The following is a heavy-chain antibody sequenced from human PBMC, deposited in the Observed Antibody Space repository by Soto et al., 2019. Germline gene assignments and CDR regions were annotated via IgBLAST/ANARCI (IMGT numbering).Heavy chain of an antibody. V-gene: IGHV3-11*06. J-gene: IGHJ4*02. CDR3: ARDYAYCSGGSCYTFDY. Sequence: KTGGSLRLSCAASGFTFSDYYMSWIRQAPGKGLEWVSYISSSSSYTNYADSVKGRFTISRDNAKNSLYLQMNSLRAEDTAVYYCARDYAYCSGGSCYTFDYWGQGTLVTSPQ. D-gene: IGHD2-15*01. CDR1: GFTFSDYY. CDR2: ISSSSSYT.